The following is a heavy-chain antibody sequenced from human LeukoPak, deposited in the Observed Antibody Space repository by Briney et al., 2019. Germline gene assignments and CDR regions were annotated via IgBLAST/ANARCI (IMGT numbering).Heavy chain of an antibody. CDR2: VLSGGGST. CDR3: ARERGSTNSCPLPIDY. J-gene: IGHJ4*02. D-gene: IGHD6-13*01. CDR1: GFSFNNNA. Sequence: PGGSLRLSCEASGFSFNNNAMDWVRQAPGKGLEWVSCVLSGGGSTYYADSVKGRFTISRDNSKNTLYLQMTSLTAEDTAVYYCARERGSTNSCPLPIDYWGQGTLVSV. V-gene: IGHV3-23*01.